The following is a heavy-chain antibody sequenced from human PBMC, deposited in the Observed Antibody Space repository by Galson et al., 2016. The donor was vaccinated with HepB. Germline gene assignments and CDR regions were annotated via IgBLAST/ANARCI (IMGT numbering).Heavy chain of an antibody. CDR3: ARGSDVTCRGGDCTLDY. Sequence: SVKVSCKASGYTFSTYAIHWVRQAPGQSLEWMGWINGGSGNTKFSHKFQGRVPFTSDTSASTAYMELSILRSEDTAVFYCARGSDVTCRGGDCTLDYWGQGTLVTVSS. V-gene: IGHV1-3*01. CDR1: GYTFSTYA. J-gene: IGHJ4*02. CDR2: INGGSGNT. D-gene: IGHD2-21*02.